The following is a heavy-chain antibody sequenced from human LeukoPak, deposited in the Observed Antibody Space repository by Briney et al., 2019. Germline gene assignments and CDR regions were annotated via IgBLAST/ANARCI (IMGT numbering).Heavy chain of an antibody. Sequence: GGSLRLSCAASGFTFDDYAMHWIRQAPGKGLEWVSYISSSGSTIYYADSVKGRFTISRDNAKNSLYLQMNSLRAEDTAVYYCAREGKWLRLGLDPWGQGTLVTVSS. V-gene: IGHV3-11*04. J-gene: IGHJ5*02. CDR3: AREGKWLRLGLDP. CDR1: GFTFDDYA. D-gene: IGHD5-12*01. CDR2: ISSSGSTI.